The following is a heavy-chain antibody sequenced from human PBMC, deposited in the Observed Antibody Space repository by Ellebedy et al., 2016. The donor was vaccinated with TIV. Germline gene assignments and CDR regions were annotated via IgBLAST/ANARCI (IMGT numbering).Heavy chain of an antibody. V-gene: IGHV1-46*01. D-gene: IGHD3-22*01. CDR3: AGGPDSSAFSLIDI. CDR1: GYTFPSYY. J-gene: IGHJ3*02. CDR2: INPSSGTT. Sequence: ASVKVSXKASGYTFPSYYMHWVRQAPGQGLEWMSIINPSSGTTSYAQKFQGRVTMTRDTSTITVYMELSSLRSEDTAVYYCAGGPDSSAFSLIDIWGQGTMVTVSS.